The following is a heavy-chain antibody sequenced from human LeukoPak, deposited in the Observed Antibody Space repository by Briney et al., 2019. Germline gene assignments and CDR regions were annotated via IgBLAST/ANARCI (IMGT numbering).Heavy chain of an antibody. CDR1: GGSISSYY. J-gene: IGHJ5*02. D-gene: IGHD6-13*01. Sequence: SETLSLTCTVSGGSISSYYWSWIRQPPGKGLEWIGYIYYSGSTNYNPSLKSRVTISVDTSKNQFSLKLSSVTAADTAVYYCARVWTGYSSSWWKYNWFDPWGQGTLVTVSS. CDR3: ARVWTGYSSSWWKYNWFDP. CDR2: IYYSGST. V-gene: IGHV4-59*12.